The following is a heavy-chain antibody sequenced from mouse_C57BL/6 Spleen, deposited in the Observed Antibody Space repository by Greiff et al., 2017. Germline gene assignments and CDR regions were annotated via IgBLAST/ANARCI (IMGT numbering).Heavy chain of an antibody. D-gene: IGHD1-1*01. V-gene: IGHV3-6*01. CDR3: ARECGHYYGSSYVYAIPY. CDR2: ISYDGSN. J-gene: IGHJ4*01. Sequence: EVQLQQSGPGLVKPSQSLSLTCSVTGYSITSGYYWNWIRQFPGNKLEWMGYISYDGSNNYNPSLKNRISITRDTSKNQFFLKLNSVTTEDTATYYCARECGHYYGSSYVYAIPYRRQGTSATVFS. CDR1: GYSITSGYY.